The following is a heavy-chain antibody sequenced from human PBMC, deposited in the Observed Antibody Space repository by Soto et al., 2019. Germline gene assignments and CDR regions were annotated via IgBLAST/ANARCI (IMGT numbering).Heavy chain of an antibody. Sequence: ASVKVSCKASGYTFTSYGISWVRQAPGQGLEWMGWISAYNGNTNYAQKLQGRVTMTTDTSTGTAYMELRSLRSDDTAVYYCARDSGITMVRGVIIFEGEDYWGQGTLVTVSS. D-gene: IGHD3-10*01. CDR1: GYTFTSYG. J-gene: IGHJ4*02. V-gene: IGHV1-18*01. CDR3: ARDSGITMVRGVIIFEGEDY. CDR2: ISAYNGNT.